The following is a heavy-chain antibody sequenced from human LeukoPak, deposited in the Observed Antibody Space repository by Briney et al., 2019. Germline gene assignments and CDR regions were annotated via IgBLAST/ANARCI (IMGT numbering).Heavy chain of an antibody. CDR3: ARELKGDYCSNTSCYTGNWFDP. V-gene: IGHV1-18*01. CDR1: GYTFTSYG. CDR2: ISAYNGNT. D-gene: IGHD2-2*02. J-gene: IGHJ5*02. Sequence: ASVKVSCKASGYTFTSYGISWVRQAPGQGLEWMGWISAYNGNTNYAQKLQGRVTMTTDTSTSTAYMELRSLRSDDTAVYFCARELKGDYCSNTSCYTGNWFDPWGQGTLVTVSS.